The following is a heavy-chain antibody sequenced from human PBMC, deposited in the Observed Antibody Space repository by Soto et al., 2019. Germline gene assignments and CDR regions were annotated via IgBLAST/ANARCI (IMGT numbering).Heavy chain of an antibody. V-gene: IGHV3-30-3*01. D-gene: IGHD1-7*01. CDR1: GFTFSSYA. J-gene: IGHJ6*02. Sequence: QVQLVESGGGVVQPGRSLRLSCAASGFTFSSYAMHWVRQAPGKGLEWVAVISYDGSNKYYADSVKGRFTISRDNSKNTLYLQMNSLRAEDTAVYYCARDLSPITGTTYGMDVWGQGTTVTVSS. CDR3: ARDLSPITGTTYGMDV. CDR2: ISYDGSNK.